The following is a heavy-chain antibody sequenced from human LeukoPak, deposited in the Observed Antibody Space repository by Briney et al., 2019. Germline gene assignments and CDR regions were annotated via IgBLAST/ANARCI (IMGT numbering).Heavy chain of an antibody. CDR3: ARAASDYGDYVDYFDY. CDR2: ISSSSSYI. CDR1: GFTFSDFW. J-gene: IGHJ4*02. V-gene: IGHV3-21*01. D-gene: IGHD4-17*01. Sequence: GGSLRLSCAASGFTFSDFWMSWVRQAPGKGLEWVSSISSSSSYIYYADSVKGRFTISRDNAKNSLYLQMNSLRAEDTAVYYCARAASDYGDYVDYFDYWGQGTLVTVSS.